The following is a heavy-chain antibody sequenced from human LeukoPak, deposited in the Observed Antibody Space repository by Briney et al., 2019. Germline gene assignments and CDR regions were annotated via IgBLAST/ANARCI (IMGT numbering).Heavy chain of an antibody. D-gene: IGHD2-15*01. CDR1: GFTFNNYA. CDR3: ARDGSGLPGY. Sequence: GGSLRLSCATSGFTFNNYAMSWVRQAPGKGLEWVSVIYSGGSTYYADSVKGRFTISRDNSKNTLYLQMNSLRAEDTAVYYCARDGSGLPGYWGQGTLVTVSS. CDR2: IYSGGST. V-gene: IGHV3-66*01. J-gene: IGHJ4*02.